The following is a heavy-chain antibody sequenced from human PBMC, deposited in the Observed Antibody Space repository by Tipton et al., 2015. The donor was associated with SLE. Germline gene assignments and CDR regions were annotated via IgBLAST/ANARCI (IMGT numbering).Heavy chain of an antibody. V-gene: IGHV4-34*01. CDR2: INHSGGT. CDR3: ARVLYYGSGSYYFDY. J-gene: IGHJ4*02. CDR1: GGSFSGYY. D-gene: IGHD3-10*01. Sequence: LRLSCAVYGGSFSGYYWSWIRQPPGKGLEWIGEINHSGGTNYNPSLKSRVTISVDTSKNQFSLKLSSVTAADTAVYYCARVLYYGSGSYYFDYWGQGTLVTVSS.